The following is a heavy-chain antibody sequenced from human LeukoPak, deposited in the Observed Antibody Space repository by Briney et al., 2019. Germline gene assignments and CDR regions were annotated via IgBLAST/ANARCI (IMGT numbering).Heavy chain of an antibody. J-gene: IGHJ4*02. D-gene: IGHD6-13*01. Sequence: GRSLRLSCAASGFTFDDYAMHWVRQAPGKGLEWVSGISWNSGSIGYADSVKGRFTISRDNAKSSLYLQMNSLRAEDTALYYCAKDMYPYSSSWYFDYWGQGTLVTVSS. CDR1: GFTFDDYA. V-gene: IGHV3-9*01. CDR2: ISWNSGSI. CDR3: AKDMYPYSSSWYFDY.